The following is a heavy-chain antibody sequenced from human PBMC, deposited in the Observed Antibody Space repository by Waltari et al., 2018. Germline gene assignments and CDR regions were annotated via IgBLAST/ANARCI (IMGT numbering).Heavy chain of an antibody. Sequence: EVQLVESGGGLVQPGGSLRLSCAASGISVSSFWMTWVRQAPGKGLEWVANIKQDGSEEYYVDSVKGRFTISKDNAKNSLYLQMNSLRAEDTAVYFCARERRGQSGWYYFDFWGQGSLVTVSS. J-gene: IGHJ4*02. CDR2: IKQDGSEE. CDR3: ARERRGQSGWYYFDF. CDR1: GISVSSFW. V-gene: IGHV3-7*01. D-gene: IGHD6-19*01.